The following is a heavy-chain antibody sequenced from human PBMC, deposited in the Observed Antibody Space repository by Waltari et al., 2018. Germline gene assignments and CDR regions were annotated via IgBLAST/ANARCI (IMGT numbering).Heavy chain of an antibody. Sequence: EVQLLESGGGLVQPGGSLRLSCAASGFTFSSYAMSWVRPAPGQGLEWVSAISGSGGSTYYADSVKGRFTISRDNSKNTLYLQMNSLRAEDTAVYYCAKDHGAYYDFWSGYSFDAFDIWGQGTMVTVSS. V-gene: IGHV3-23*01. CDR2: ISGSGGST. CDR1: GFTFSSYA. J-gene: IGHJ3*02. D-gene: IGHD3-3*01. CDR3: AKDHGAYYDFWSGYSFDAFDI.